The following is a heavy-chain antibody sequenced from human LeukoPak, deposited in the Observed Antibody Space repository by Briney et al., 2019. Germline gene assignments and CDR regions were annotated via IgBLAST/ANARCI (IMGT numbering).Heavy chain of an antibody. CDR3: ARDAELQAKDLDWYFDL. J-gene: IGHJ2*01. CDR1: GGSISSYY. V-gene: IGHV4-59*01. D-gene: IGHD1-26*01. Sequence: SETLSLTCTVSGGSISSYYWSWIRQPPGKGLEWIGYMYYSGSTNYNPSLKSRVTISVDTSKNQFSLKLSSVTAADTAVYYCARDAELQAKDLDWYFDLWGRGTLVTVSS. CDR2: MYYSGST.